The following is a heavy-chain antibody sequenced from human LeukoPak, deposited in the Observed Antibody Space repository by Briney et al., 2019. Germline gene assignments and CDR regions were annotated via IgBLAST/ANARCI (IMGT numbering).Heavy chain of an antibody. CDR3: ARAATYCSSTSCYIYWFDP. CDR2: MNPNSGNT. Sequence: ASVKVSCKASGYTFTSYDINWVRQATGQGLEWMGWMNPNSGNTGYAQKFQGRVTMTRNTSISTAYMELSSLRSEDTAVYYCARAATYCSSTSCYIYWFDPWGQGTLVTVSS. V-gene: IGHV1-8*01. D-gene: IGHD2-2*02. CDR1: GYTFTSYD. J-gene: IGHJ5*02.